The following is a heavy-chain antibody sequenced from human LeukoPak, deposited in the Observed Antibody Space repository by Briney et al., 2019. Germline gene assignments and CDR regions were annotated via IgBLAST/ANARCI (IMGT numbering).Heavy chain of an antibody. Sequence: SETLSLTCAVYGGSFSGYYWSWIRQPPGKGLEWIEEINHSGSTNYNPSLKSRVTISVDTSKNQFSLRLSSVTAADTAVYYCARSFGPNWNYWVRGGFDYWGQGTLVTVSS. J-gene: IGHJ4*02. V-gene: IGHV4-34*01. CDR3: ARSFGPNWNYWVRGGFDY. D-gene: IGHD1-7*01. CDR2: INHSGST. CDR1: GGSFSGYY.